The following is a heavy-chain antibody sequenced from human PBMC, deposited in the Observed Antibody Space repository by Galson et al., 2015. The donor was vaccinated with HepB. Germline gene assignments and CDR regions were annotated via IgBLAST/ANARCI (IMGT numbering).Heavy chain of an antibody. V-gene: IGHV3-11*06. CDR2: ISSSSSYT. D-gene: IGHD3-22*01. CDR1: GFTFSDYY. CDR3: ARGGTYYYDSSENKKEDWFDP. Sequence: SLRLSCAASGFTFSDYYMSWIRQAPGKGLEWVSYISSSSSYTNYADSAKGRFTISRDNAKNSLYLQMNSLRAEDTAVYYCARGGTYYYDSSENKKEDWFDPWGQGTLVTVSS. J-gene: IGHJ5*02.